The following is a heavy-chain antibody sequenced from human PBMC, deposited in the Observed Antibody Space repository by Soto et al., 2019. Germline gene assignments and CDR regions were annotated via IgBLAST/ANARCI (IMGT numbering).Heavy chain of an antibody. V-gene: IGHV4-39*02. J-gene: IGHJ4*02. CDR1: GGSINSNNYY. Sequence: SETLSLSCTVSGGSINSNNYYWAWIRQPPGKGLAWIASIYYDGSTYYNPSLKSRVSISVDTSKNHFSLKLSSATAADTAVYYCAKVVVAATRHTDFDSWGQGTLVTVSS. D-gene: IGHD2-15*01. CDR3: AKVVVAATRHTDFDS. CDR2: IYYDGST.